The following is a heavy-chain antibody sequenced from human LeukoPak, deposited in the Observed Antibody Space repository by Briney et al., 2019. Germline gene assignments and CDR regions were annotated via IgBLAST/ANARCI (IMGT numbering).Heavy chain of an antibody. V-gene: IGHV3-21*01. CDR2: ISSSSSYI. J-gene: IGHJ3*02. Sequence: PGGSLRLSCAASGFTFSSYSMNWVRQAPGKGLEWVSSISSSSSYIYYADSVKGRFTISRDNAKNSLYLQMNSLRAEDTAVYYCARERVLSSSTPFDAFDIWGQGTMVTVSS. D-gene: IGHD6-6*01. CDR1: GFTFSSYS. CDR3: ARERVLSSSTPFDAFDI.